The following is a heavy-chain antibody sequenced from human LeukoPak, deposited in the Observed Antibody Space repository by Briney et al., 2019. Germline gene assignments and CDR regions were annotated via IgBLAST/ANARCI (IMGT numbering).Heavy chain of an antibody. CDR3: AKASQYSSSGLDY. Sequence: PGGSLRLSCAASGFTFSSFAMSWVRQAPGKGLEWVSAISGSAGNTYYADSARDRFTIPRDNSKDTLFLQINNLRAEDTAVYYCAKASQYSSSGLDYWGQGTLVTVSS. V-gene: IGHV3-23*01. D-gene: IGHD6-6*01. CDR1: GFTFSSFA. J-gene: IGHJ4*02. CDR2: ISGSAGNT.